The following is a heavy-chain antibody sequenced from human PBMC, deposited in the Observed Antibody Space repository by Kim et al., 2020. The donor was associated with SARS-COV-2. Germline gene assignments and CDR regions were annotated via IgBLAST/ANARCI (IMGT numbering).Heavy chain of an antibody. CDR3: AKESYCSSTSCPGIYYYGMDV. J-gene: IGHJ6*02. D-gene: IGHD2-2*01. Sequence: GGSLRLSCAASGFTFSSYGMHWVRQAPGKGLEWVAVIWYDGSNKYYADSVKGRFTISRDNSKNTLYLQMNSLRAEDTAVYYCAKESYCSSTSCPGIYYYGMDVWGQGTTVTVSS. CDR2: IWYDGSNK. V-gene: IGHV3-33*06. CDR1: GFTFSSYG.